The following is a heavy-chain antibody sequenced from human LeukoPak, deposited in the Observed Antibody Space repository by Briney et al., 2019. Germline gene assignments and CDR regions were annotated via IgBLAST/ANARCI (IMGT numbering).Heavy chain of an antibody. CDR3: ARDPGSPWDAFDI. V-gene: IGHV1-18*01. CDR1: GYTFTSYG. CDR2: ISAYNGNT. J-gene: IGHJ3*02. Sequence: ASVKVSCKASGYTFTSYGISWVRQAPGQGLEWMGWISAYNGNTNYAQKLQGRVTMTTDTSTSTAYIELRSLRSDDTAVYYCARDPGSPWDAFDIWGQGTMVTVSS. D-gene: IGHD2-15*01.